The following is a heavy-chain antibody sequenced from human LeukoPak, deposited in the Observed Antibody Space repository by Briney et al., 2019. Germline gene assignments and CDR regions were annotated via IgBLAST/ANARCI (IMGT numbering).Heavy chain of an antibody. J-gene: IGHJ5*02. Sequence: SETLSLTCTVSGGSISSYYWSWIRQPPGKGLEWIGYIYYSGSTNYNPSLKSRVTISVDTSKNQFSLKLSSVTAADTAVYYCARGGLDAGDYLFSWFDPWGQGTRVTVSS. D-gene: IGHD4-17*01. CDR2: IYYSGST. V-gene: IGHV4-59*01. CDR3: ARGGLDAGDYLFSWFDP. CDR1: GGSISSYY.